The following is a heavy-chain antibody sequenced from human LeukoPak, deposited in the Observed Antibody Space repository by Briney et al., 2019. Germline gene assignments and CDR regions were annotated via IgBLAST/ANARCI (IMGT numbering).Heavy chain of an antibody. CDR1: GGSISYYY. Sequence: SETLSLTCTVSGGSISYYYWSWIRQPPGKGLEWIGYIYYSGSTNYNPSLKSRVTISVDTSKNQFSLKLSSVTAADTAVYYCAGDIPGGEVLRWGQGTLVTVSS. J-gene: IGHJ4*02. D-gene: IGHD1-26*01. CDR3: AGDIPGGEVLR. CDR2: IYYSGST. V-gene: IGHV4-59*12.